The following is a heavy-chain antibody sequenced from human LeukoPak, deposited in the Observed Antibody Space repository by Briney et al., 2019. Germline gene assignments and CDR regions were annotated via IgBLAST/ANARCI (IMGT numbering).Heavy chain of an antibody. Sequence: ASAKVSCKASGYTFTGYYMHWVRQAPGQGLEWMGWINPNSGGTNYAQKFQGRVTMTRDTSISTAYMELSRLRSDDTAVYYCARDRSFCSGGSCYWFDPWGQGTLVTVSS. J-gene: IGHJ5*02. V-gene: IGHV1-2*02. CDR1: GYTFTGYY. CDR3: ARDRSFCSGGSCYWFDP. D-gene: IGHD2-15*01. CDR2: INPNSGGT.